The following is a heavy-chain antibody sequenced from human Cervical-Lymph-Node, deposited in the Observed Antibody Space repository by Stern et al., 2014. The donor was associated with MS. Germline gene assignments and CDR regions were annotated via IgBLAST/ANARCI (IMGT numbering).Heavy chain of an antibody. V-gene: IGHV4-59*01. CDR1: GGSISSYY. J-gene: IGHJ4*02. Sequence: QVQLQESGPGLVKPSETLSLTCTVSGGSISSYYWSWIRQPPGKGLEWIGDIYYRGSTNYKPSLKSRVTISVDTSKNQFSLKLSSVTAADTAVYYCARGGRGYSYGHWGQGTLVTVSS. CDR3: ARGGRGYSYGH. CDR2: IYYRGST. D-gene: IGHD5-18*01.